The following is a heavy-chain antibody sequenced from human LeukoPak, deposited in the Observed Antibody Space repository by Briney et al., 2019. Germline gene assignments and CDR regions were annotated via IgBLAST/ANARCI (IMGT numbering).Heavy chain of an antibody. CDR1: GGSISSSNW. CDR2: IYHSGST. V-gene: IGHV4-4*02. J-gene: IGHJ5*02. D-gene: IGHD3-10*01. Sequence: SGTLPLTCAVSGGSISSSNWWRWVRQPPGKGLEWKGEIYHSGSTTYNQSLKSRVTISVDKSKNQFSLKLSSVTAADTAVYYCARDAGSYYKTGFDPWGQGTLVTVSS. CDR3: ARDAGSYYKTGFDP.